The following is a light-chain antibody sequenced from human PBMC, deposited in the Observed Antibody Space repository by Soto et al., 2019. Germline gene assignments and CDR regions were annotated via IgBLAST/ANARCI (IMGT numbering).Light chain of an antibody. CDR2: GAS. V-gene: IGKV1-6*02. CDR1: QAIRND. J-gene: IGKJ1*01. Sequence: IQMTQSPSSLSASVGDRVTITCRASQAIRNDLGWYQQKPSKAPKVLINGASNLQSGVPSRFSGRGSGTEFTLTISSLQPEDFATYFCLHDYNYPRTFGQGTKVDIK. CDR3: LHDYNYPRT.